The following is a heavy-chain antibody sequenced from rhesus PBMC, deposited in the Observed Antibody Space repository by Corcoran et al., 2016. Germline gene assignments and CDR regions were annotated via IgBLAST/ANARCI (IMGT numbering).Heavy chain of an antibody. CDR2: IYPGDSDT. CDR1: GYSFTGSW. Sequence: EVQLVQSGAEVKRPGESLRISCKTSGYSFTGSWISWVRQMPGKGLEWMGMIYPGDSDTRYSPSFQGKFTISAEKSISTAYLQWSSLKASDTATYYCAKDNPGWTGYYFYWGQGVLVTVSS. D-gene: IGHD3-3*01. V-gene: IGHV5-43*01. J-gene: IGHJ4*01. CDR3: AKDNPGWTGYYFY.